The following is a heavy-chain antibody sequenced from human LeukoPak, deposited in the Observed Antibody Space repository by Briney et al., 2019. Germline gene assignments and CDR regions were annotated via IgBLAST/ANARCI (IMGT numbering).Heavy chain of an antibody. D-gene: IGHD3-10*02. CDR3: AELGITMIGGV. CDR1: GFTFSSYE. CDR2: ISSSGRTI. V-gene: IGHV3-48*03. Sequence: GGSLRLSCAASGFTFSSYEMNWVRQAPGKGLEWVSYISSSGRTIYYADSVKGRFTISRDNAKNSLYLQMNSLRAEDTTVYYCAELGITMIGGVWGKGTTVTISS. J-gene: IGHJ6*04.